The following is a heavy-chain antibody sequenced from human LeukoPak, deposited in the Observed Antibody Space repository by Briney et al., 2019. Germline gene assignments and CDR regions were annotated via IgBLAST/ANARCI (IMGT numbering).Heavy chain of an antibody. D-gene: IGHD6-19*01. J-gene: IGHJ2*01. CDR1: GESFSGYS. Sequence: SETLSLTCVVYGESFSGYSWSWIRQPPGKGLEWVGEINQRRNTNYNPSLKSRVTISIDTSKNQFSLKLSSVTAADTAVYYCARHGWHAWYFDLWGRGTLVTVSS. V-gene: IGHV4-34*01. CDR3: ARHGWHAWYFDL. CDR2: INQRRNT.